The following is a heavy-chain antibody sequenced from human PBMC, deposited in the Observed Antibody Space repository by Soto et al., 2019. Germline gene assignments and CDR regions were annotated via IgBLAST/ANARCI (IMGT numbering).Heavy chain of an antibody. CDR2: TSAYNSNT. CDR1: GYTFTRYG. J-gene: IGHJ6*02. V-gene: IGHV1-18*01. D-gene: IGHD3-22*01. CDR3: ARDSPSSDYYDSRPPFYYYDYGMHV. Sequence: ASVKVSCKASGYTFTRYGISRVRQAPGQGLEWMGWTSAYNSNTNYAQKLQGRVTMTTDTSTSTAYMEMRSLRSDDTAVYYCARDSPSSDYYDSRPPFYYYDYGMHVWGQGTTVTVSS.